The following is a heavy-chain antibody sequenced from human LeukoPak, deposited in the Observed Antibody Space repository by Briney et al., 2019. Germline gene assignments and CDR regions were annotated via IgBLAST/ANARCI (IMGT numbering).Heavy chain of an antibody. CDR3: ARVAMIVVVPIDYYYMDV. CDR1: GGTFSSYA. CDR2: IIPIFGTA. D-gene: IGHD3-22*01. Sequence: ASVKVSCKASGGTFSSYAISWVRQAPGQGLEWMGGIIPIFGTANYAQKFQGRVTITTDESTSTAYMELSSLRSEDTAVYYCARVAMIVVVPIDYYYMDVWGKGTTVTVSS. J-gene: IGHJ6*03. V-gene: IGHV1-69*05.